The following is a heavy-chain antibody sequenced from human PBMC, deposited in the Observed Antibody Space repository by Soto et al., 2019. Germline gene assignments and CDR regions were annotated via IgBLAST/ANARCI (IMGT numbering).Heavy chain of an antibody. CDR3: AASRAYDSSDYTGFHYGMDV. CDR2: LSWKGVTI. CDR1: GFTFDDYA. V-gene: IGHV3-9*01. Sequence: EVQLVESGGDLVQPGRSLRLSCAASGFTFDDYAMHWVRQVPGKGLQWVSGLSWKGVTIGYAASVKGRLTNSRDNAKTFLYLQMNGLRPAETALYYSAASRAYDSSDYTGFHYGMDVWGLGTTVTVS. D-gene: IGHD3-22*01. J-gene: IGHJ6*02.